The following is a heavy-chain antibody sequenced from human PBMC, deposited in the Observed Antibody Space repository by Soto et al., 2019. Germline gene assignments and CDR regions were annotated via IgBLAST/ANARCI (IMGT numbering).Heavy chain of an antibody. Sequence: ASVKVSCKASGFTFTSSAGQWVRQARGQRLEWIGLIVVGGGNTNYAQKLQERVTITRDTSTSTVYMELSSLRSEDTAVYYCARYGRITGTRGVRYYMDVWGKGTTLTVSS. J-gene: IGHJ6*03. D-gene: IGHD1-20*01. CDR1: GFTFTSSA. V-gene: IGHV1-58*01. CDR2: IVVGGGNT. CDR3: ARYGRITGTRGVRYYMDV.